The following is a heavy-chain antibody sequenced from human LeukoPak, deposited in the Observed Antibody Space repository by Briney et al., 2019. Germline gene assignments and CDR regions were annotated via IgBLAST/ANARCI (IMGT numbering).Heavy chain of an antibody. J-gene: IGHJ5*02. CDR3: AKFHIAAVGSWFDP. CDR1: GFTFSSYT. D-gene: IGHD6-13*01. CDR2: ISSSSNYI. V-gene: IGHV3-21*01. Sequence: GGSLRLSCAASGFTFSSYTMNWVRQAPGKGLEWVSSISSSSNYIYYADSVKGRFTISRDNAKNSLYLQMNSLRVEDTAVYYCAKFHIAAVGSWFDPWGQGTLVTVSS.